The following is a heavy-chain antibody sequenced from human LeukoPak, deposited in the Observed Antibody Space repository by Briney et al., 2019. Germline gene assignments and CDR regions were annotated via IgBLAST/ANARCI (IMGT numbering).Heavy chain of an antibody. V-gene: IGHV3-30-3*01. D-gene: IGHD5-18*01. CDR3: ARAPWGIQLSSKDY. Sequence: GGSLRLSCAASGFTFSSYAMHWVRQAPGKGLEWVAVISYDGSNKYYADSVKGRFTISRDNSKNTLYLQMNSLRAEDTAVYYCARAPWGIQLSSKDYWGQGTLVTVSS. J-gene: IGHJ4*02. CDR2: ISYDGSNK. CDR1: GFTFSSYA.